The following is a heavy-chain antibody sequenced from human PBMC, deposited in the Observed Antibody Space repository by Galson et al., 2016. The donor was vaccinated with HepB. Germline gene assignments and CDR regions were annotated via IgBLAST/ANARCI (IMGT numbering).Heavy chain of an antibody. J-gene: IGHJ6*04. CDR3: VQGSTAPAV. Sequence: LRLSCAASGFTFRNYGMTWVRQAPGKGLEVVSSISRSGDSTDYADYVKGRFTISRDNSKNTLSLQMNSLTADDTAIYYCVQGSTAPAVWGKGTTVTVSS. CDR1: GFTFRNYG. D-gene: IGHD2-2*01. V-gene: IGHV3-23*01. CDR2: ISRSGDST.